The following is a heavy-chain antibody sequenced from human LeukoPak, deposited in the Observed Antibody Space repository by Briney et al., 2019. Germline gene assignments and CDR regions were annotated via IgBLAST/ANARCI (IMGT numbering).Heavy chain of an antibody. D-gene: IGHD6-19*01. J-gene: IGHJ3*02. CDR3: ARVGSSGWYYRAFDI. CDR1: GFTFSGYW. CDR2: IKQDGSEK. Sequence: GGSLRLSCAASGFTFSGYWMSWVRQAPGKGLEWVANIKQDGSEKYYVDSVKGRFTISRDNAKNSLYLQMNSLRAEDTAVYYCARVGSSGWYYRAFDIWGQGTMVTVSS. V-gene: IGHV3-7*01.